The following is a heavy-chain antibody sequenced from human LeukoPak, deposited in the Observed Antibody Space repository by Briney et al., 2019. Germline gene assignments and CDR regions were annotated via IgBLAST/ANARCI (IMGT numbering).Heavy chain of an antibody. CDR1: GFTFSSYG. CDR2: ISFDGSNK. CDR3: AKDLSGIQDYYYGMDV. D-gene: IGHD6-13*01. Sequence: GGSLRLSCAASGFTFSSYGMHWVRQGPGKGLEWVAVISFDGSNKYYADSVKGRFTISRDNSKNTLYLQMNSLRAEDTAVYYCAKDLSGIQDYYYGMDVWGKGTTVTVSS. J-gene: IGHJ6*04. V-gene: IGHV3-30*18.